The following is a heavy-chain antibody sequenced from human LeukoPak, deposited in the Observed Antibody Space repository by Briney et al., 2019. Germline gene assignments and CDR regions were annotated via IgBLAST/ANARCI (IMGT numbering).Heavy chain of an antibody. CDR2: INTDGSIT. V-gene: IGHV3-74*01. CDR3: ARDGSRTGTAGIDY. J-gene: IGHJ4*02. D-gene: IGHD1-1*01. Sequence: GGSLRLSCAASGFTFSDYWIHWVRQAPGKGLVWVSRINTDGSITNYADSVKGRSSISRDNAKNTLYLQMSSLRAEDTAVYYCARDGSRTGTAGIDYWGQGTLVTVSS. CDR1: GFTFSDYW.